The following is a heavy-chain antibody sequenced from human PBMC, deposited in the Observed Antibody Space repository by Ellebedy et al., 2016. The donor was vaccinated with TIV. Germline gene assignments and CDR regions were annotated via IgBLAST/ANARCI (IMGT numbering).Heavy chain of an antibody. V-gene: IGHV4-4*02. CDR2: IYHSGST. D-gene: IGHD5-18*01. CDR3: AREDENTAMALDY. Sequence: MPSETLSLTCAVSGGPISSSNWWGWVRQPHGKGLEWIGEIYHSGSTNYNPSLKSRVTISVDKSKNQFSLKVSSVTAADTAVYFCAREDENTAMALDYWGQGTLVSVSS. J-gene: IGHJ4*02. CDR1: GGPISSSNW.